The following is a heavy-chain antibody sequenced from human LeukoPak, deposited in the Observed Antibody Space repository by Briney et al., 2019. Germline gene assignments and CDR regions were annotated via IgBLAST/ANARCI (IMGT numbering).Heavy chain of an antibody. CDR3: VRGLVEYCGGDCYSYFDY. CDR1: GGTFSSYA. J-gene: IGHJ4*02. D-gene: IGHD2-21*02. V-gene: IGHV1-69*01. Sequence: GSSVKVSCKASGGTFSSYAISWVRQAPGQGLEWMGGIIPIFGTANYAQKFQGRVTITADESTSTAYMELSSLRSEDTAVYYCVRGLVEYCGGDCYSYFDYWGQGTLVTVSS. CDR2: IIPIFGTA.